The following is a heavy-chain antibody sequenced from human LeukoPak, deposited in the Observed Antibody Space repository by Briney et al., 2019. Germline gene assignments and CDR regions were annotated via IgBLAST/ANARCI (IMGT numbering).Heavy chain of an antibody. CDR2: INPNSGGT. Sequence: ASVKVSCKASGYTFTGYYMHWVRQAPGQGLEWMGWINPNSGGTNYAQKFQGRVTMTRDTSISTAYMELSRLRSDDTAVYYCARLGGSGSYKRTYYYYYMDVWGKGTTVTVSS. V-gene: IGHV1-2*02. J-gene: IGHJ6*03. CDR1: GYTFTGYY. D-gene: IGHD3-10*01. CDR3: ARLGGSGSYKRTYYYYYMDV.